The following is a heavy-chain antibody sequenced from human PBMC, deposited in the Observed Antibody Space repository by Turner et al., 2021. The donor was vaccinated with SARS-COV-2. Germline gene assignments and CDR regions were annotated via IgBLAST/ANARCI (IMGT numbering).Heavy chain of an antibody. Sequence: QVQLQESGPGLVKPSETLSLTCTVPGGSISSKSWSWVRQSPGRGLEWIGYFYKIGSIDDSPTLRSRVTISVDTSKNQLSLNLISVTAADTAVYYWARHQGSASGYDHGMNVWGQGTAVIVSS. V-gene: IGHV4-59*08. CDR3: ARHQGSASGYDHGMNV. CDR1: GGSISSKS. J-gene: IGHJ6*02. D-gene: IGHD1-26*01. CDR2: FYKIGSI.